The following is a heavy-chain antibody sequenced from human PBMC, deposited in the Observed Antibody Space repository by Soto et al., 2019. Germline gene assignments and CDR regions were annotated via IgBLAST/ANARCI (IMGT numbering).Heavy chain of an antibody. Sequence: GESLKISCKGSGYSFTSYWIGWVRQMPGKGLEWMGIIYPGDSDTRYSPSFQGQVTISADKSISTAYLQWSSLKASDTAMYYCASLLVLDYYQYGIDVRAQGTTVPVSS. V-gene: IGHV5-51*01. D-gene: IGHD6-6*01. CDR2: IYPGDSDT. CDR3: ASLLVLDYYQYGIDV. CDR1: GYSFTSYW. J-gene: IGHJ6*02.